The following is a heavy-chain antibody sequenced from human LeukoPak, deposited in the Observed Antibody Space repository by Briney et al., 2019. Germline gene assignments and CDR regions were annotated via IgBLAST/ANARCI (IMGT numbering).Heavy chain of an antibody. V-gene: IGHV3-48*01. CDR2: ISSSSSTI. D-gene: IGHD3-10*02. Sequence: GGSLRLSCAASGFTFSSYSMNWVRQAPGKGLEWVSYISSSSSTIYYADSVKGRFTISRDNAKNSLYVQMNSLRAEDTAVYYCARVSCSGSYYFVRYFQHWGQGPLVTVSS. J-gene: IGHJ1*01. CDR1: GFTFSSYS. CDR3: ARVSCSGSYYFVRYFQH.